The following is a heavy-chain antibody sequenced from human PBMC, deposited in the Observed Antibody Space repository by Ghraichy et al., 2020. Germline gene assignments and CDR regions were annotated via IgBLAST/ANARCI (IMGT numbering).Heavy chain of an antibody. V-gene: IGHV3-7*03. D-gene: IGHD3-16*01. CDR1: GFTFSSYW. CDR3: ARDRLRHAR. J-gene: IGHJ4*02. Sequence: LSLTCAASGFTFSSYWMSWVRQAPGKGVEWVANIKQDGSEKYYVDSVKGRFTISRDNAKNSLYLQMNSLRAADTAVYYCARDRLRHARWGQGTLVTVSS. CDR2: IKQDGSEK.